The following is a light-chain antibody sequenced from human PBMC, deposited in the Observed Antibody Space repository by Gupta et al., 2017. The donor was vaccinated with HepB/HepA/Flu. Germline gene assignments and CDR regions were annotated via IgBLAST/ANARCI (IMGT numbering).Light chain of an antibody. CDR2: GKN. J-gene: IGLJ2*01. Sequence: SSELTQDPAVSVALGQTVRITCQGDSLRSCYASCYQQRPGQAPVLVIYGKNNRPSGIPDRFSGSNLGNTASLTTTGAQAEDEADYYCNSRDSSGNHVVFGGGTKLTVL. V-gene: IGLV3-19*01. CDR1: SLRSCY. CDR3: NSRDSSGNHVV.